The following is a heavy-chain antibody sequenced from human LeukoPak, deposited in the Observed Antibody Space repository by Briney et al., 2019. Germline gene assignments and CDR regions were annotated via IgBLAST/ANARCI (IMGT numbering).Heavy chain of an antibody. CDR3: ARVAPAGAYRFWYYYGMDV. CDR2: IYYSGST. V-gene: IGHV4-30-4*02. Sequence: SETLSLTCTVSGGSISSGDYYWSWIRQPPGKGLEWIGYIYYSGSTYYNPSLKSRVTISVDTSKNQFSLKLSSVTAADTAVYYCARVAPAGAYRFWYYYGMDVWGQGTTVTVSS. CDR1: GGSISSGDYY. D-gene: IGHD2-2*01. J-gene: IGHJ6*02.